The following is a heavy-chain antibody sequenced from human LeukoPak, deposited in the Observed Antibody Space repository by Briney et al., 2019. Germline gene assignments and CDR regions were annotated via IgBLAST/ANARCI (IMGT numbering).Heavy chain of an antibody. Sequence: GGSLRLSCAASGFTFTAYTINWVRQAPGNRLEWVSSISSGNYIYYADSMKGRFTISRDNPKNSVYLQMNSLRADDTAVYYCARDISYTAFDIWGQGTMVTVSS. CDR2: ISSGNYI. D-gene: IGHD3-16*02. J-gene: IGHJ3*02. CDR1: GFTFTAYT. V-gene: IGHV3-21*01. CDR3: ARDISYTAFDI.